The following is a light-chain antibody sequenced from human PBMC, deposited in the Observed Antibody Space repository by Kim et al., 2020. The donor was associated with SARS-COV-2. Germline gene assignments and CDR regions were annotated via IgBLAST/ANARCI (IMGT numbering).Light chain of an antibody. CDR2: GKN. CDR3: NSRDTSDNHLV. CDR1: SLKTYY. J-gene: IGLJ3*02. Sequence: ELTQDPAVSVALGQTVRITCQGDSLKTYYASWYQQKPGQAPVLVIYGKNNRPSGIPDRFSGSSSGSTASLTITGAQAEDESDYYCNSRDTSDNHLVFGG. V-gene: IGLV3-19*01.